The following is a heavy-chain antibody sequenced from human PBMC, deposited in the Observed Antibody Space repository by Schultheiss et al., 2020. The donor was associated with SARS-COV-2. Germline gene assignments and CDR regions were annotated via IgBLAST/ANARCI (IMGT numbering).Heavy chain of an antibody. CDR2: INSDGSST. CDR3: AREGTADTAMVLGYYMDV. V-gene: IGHV3-74*01. CDR1: GFTFSSYW. J-gene: IGHJ6*03. Sequence: GESLKISCAASGFTFSSYWMHWVRQAPGKGLVWVSRINSDGSSTSYADSVKGRFTISRDNAKNTLYLQMNSLRAEDTAVYYCAREGTADTAMVLGYYMDVWGKGTTVTVS. D-gene: IGHD5-18*01.